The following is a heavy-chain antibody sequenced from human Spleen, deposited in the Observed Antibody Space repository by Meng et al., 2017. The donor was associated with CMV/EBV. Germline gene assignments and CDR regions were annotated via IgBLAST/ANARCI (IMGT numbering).Heavy chain of an antibody. CDR1: GFTFEDYA. J-gene: IGHJ4*02. CDR3: AKDIGQWLGIGYLDY. V-gene: IGHV3-9*03. Sequence: SLKISCAASGFTFEDYAMHWVRQAPGKGLEWVSGISWNSGNICYADSVEGRFTISRDNAKNSLYLQMNSLRAEDMALYYCAKDIGQWLGIGYLDYWGQGTLVTVSS. D-gene: IGHD6-19*01. CDR2: ISWNSGNI.